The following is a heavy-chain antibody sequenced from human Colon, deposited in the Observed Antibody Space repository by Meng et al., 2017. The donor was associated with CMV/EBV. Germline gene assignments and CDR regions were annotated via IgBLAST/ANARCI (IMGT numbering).Heavy chain of an antibody. D-gene: IGHD2-21*02. V-gene: IGHV1-69*12. Sequence: QVQVEQSGAEVKKPGSSVKVSRKASKGTFTSYPISWVRQGPGQGFEWVGGIITISGTTDYAQKFQGRVTITADESTSTAYMKLSNLRSEDTAIYYCARVICGGDCYLDYWGRGTLVTVS. CDR2: IITISGTT. CDR3: ARVICGGDCYLDY. J-gene: IGHJ4*02. CDR1: KGTFTSYP.